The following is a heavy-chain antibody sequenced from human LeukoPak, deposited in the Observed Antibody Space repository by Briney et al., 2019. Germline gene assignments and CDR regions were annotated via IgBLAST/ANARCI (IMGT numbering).Heavy chain of an antibody. CDR1: GYTFTSYY. V-gene: IGHV1-46*01. D-gene: IGHD3-22*01. CDR3: ARRPYYYDSSGYGEDY. CDR2: INPSGGST. J-gene: IGHJ4*02. Sequence: ASVKVSCKASGYTFTSYYMHWVRQAPGQGLEWMGIINPSGGSTSYAQKFQGRVTITADESTSTAYMELSSLRSEDTAVYYCARRPYYYDSSGYGEDYWGQGTLVTVSS.